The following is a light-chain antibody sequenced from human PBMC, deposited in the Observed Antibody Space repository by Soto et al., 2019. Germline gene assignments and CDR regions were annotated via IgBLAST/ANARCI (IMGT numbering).Light chain of an antibody. CDR3: QQYNNWPPVYT. J-gene: IGKJ2*01. V-gene: IGKV3-15*01. CDR1: QSVSSN. Sequence: EIVMTQSPATLSVSPGERATLSCRASQSVSSNLAWYQQKPGQAPRLLIYGASTRATGIPVRFSGSGSGTEFTLTITSLQSEDSAVYYCQQYNNWPPVYTFGQGTKLEIK. CDR2: GAS.